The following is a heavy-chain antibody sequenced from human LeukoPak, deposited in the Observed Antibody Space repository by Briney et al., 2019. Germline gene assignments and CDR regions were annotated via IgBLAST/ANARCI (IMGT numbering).Heavy chain of an antibody. Sequence: SETLSLTCTVSGGSISSYYWSWIRQPAGKGLEWIGRIYTSGSTNYNPSLKSRVTMSVDTSKNQFSLKLSSVTAADTAVYYCARQDYGPPRYNWFDPWGQGTLVTVSS. CDR2: IYTSGST. D-gene: IGHD3-16*01. J-gene: IGHJ5*02. CDR1: GGSISSYY. V-gene: IGHV4-4*07. CDR3: ARQDYGPPRYNWFDP.